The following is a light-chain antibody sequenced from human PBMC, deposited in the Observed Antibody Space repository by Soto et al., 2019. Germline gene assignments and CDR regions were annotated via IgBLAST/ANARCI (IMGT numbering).Light chain of an antibody. J-gene: IGLJ1*01. CDR3: SSYTSSSTRV. V-gene: IGLV2-14*01. Sequence: QSVLTQPASVSGSPGQSMTISCTGTSRDVGGYNYVSWYQQHPGKAPKLMIYEVSNRPSGVSNRFSGSKSGNTASPTISGLQAEDEADYYCSSYTSSSTRVFGTGTKVTVL. CDR2: EVS. CDR1: SRDVGGYNY.